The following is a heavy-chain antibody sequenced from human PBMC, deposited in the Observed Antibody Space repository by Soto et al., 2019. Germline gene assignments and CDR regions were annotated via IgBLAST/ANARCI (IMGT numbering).Heavy chain of an antibody. V-gene: IGHV3-53*01. CDR3: ARDRAAAAGIYYYYGMDV. J-gene: IGHJ6*02. CDR2: IYSGGST. D-gene: IGHD6-13*01. Sequence: GGSLRLSCAAPGFTVSSNYMSWVRQAPGKGLEWVSVIYSGGSTYYADSVKGRFTISRDNSKNTLYLQMNSLRAEDTAVYYCARDRAAAAGIYYYYGMDVWGQGTTVTVSS. CDR1: GFTVSSNY.